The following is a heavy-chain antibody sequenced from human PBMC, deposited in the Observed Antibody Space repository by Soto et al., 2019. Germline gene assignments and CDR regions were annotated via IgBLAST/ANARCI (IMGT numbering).Heavy chain of an antibody. D-gene: IGHD2-2*02. CDR3: ARGRILYCSSTSCYILGYYYGMDV. V-gene: IGHV4-34*01. J-gene: IGHJ6*02. CDR1: GGSFSGYY. CDR2: INHSGST. Sequence: PSETLSLTCAVYGGSFSGYYWSWIRQPPGKGLEWIGEINHSGSTNYNPSLKSRVTISVDTSKNQFSLKLSSVTAADTAVYYCARGRILYCSSTSCYILGYYYGMDVWGQGTTVTVS.